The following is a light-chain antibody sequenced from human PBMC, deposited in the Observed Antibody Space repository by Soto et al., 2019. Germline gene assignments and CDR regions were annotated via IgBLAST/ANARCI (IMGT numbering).Light chain of an antibody. CDR3: QSYDSSLSEV. V-gene: IGLV1-40*01. Sequence: VLTQPPSVSGAPGQRVTISCTGSSSNIGAGYDVHWYQQLPGTAPKLLIYGNSNRPSGVPDRFSGSKSGTSASLAITGLQAEDEADYYCQSYDSSLSEVFGTGTKLTVL. J-gene: IGLJ1*01. CDR1: SSNIGAGYD. CDR2: GNS.